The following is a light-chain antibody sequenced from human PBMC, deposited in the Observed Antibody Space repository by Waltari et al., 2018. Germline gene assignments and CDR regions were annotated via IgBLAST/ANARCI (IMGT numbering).Light chain of an antibody. CDR2: QGS. CDR1: NLGNNY. V-gene: IGLV3-1*01. J-gene: IGLJ1*01. Sequence: YDLTQPPSVSVSPGQTASVTCSGDNLGNNYPSWYQQKPGQPPLLVIYQGSKRPAGIPERISGSSSGKPATLTISGTQAMDEADYYCQAWDGNTGVFGAGTWVTVL. CDR3: QAWDGNTGV.